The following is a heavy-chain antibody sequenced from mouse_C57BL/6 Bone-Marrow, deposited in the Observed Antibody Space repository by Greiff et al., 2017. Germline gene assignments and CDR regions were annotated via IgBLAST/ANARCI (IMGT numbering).Heavy chain of an antibody. Sequence: VQLQQSGAELVKPGASVKISCKASGYTFTDYYINWVKQRPGQGLEWIGKIGPGSGSTYYNEKFKGKATLTADKSSSTAYMQLSSLTSEDSAVYFCAREVDYGSSYDWYFDVWGTGTTVTVSS. J-gene: IGHJ1*03. CDR3: AREVDYGSSYDWYFDV. CDR1: GYTFTDYY. D-gene: IGHD1-1*01. CDR2: IGPGSGST. V-gene: IGHV1-77*01.